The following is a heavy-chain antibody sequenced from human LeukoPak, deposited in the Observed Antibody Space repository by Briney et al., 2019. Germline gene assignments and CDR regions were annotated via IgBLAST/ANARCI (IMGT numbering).Heavy chain of an antibody. CDR3: ARLLDGDPSLYFDC. V-gene: IGHV4-31*03. CDR2: IYYSGST. CDR1: GGSIGSGGYY. Sequence: SSETLSLTCTVSGGSIGSGGYYWSWIRQHPGKGLEWIGYIYYSGSTYYNPSLKSRVTISVDTSKNQFSLKLSSVTAADTAVYYCARLLDGDPSLYFDCWGQGPLVTVSS. D-gene: IGHD7-27*01. J-gene: IGHJ4*02.